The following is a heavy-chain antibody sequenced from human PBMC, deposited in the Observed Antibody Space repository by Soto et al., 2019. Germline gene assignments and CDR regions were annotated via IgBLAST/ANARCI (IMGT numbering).Heavy chain of an antibody. D-gene: IGHD3-22*01. CDR1: GGTFSSYA. Sequence: QVQLVQSGAEVKKPGSSVKVSCKASGGTFSSYAISWVRQAPRQGLEWMGGIIPIFGTANYAQKFQGRVTITADESTSTAYMELSSLRSEDTAVYYCARVGKRESRYYYDSSGYFLDYWGQGTLVTVSS. CDR2: IIPIFGTA. V-gene: IGHV1-69*01. J-gene: IGHJ4*02. CDR3: ARVGKRESRYYYDSSGYFLDY.